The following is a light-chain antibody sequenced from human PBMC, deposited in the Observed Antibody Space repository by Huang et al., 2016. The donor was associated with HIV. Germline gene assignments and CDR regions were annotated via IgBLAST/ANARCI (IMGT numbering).Light chain of an antibody. CDR1: QDIANS. Sequence: DIQMTQTPSAMSASVGDRVTITCRASQDIANSVAWFQQKPGTVPRPLIYGTSTLRSGVPSRFSDSGSGTEVTLTISSLQPEDFATYYCLQHNTYPWMFGQGTKVEVK. J-gene: IGKJ1*01. CDR2: GTS. CDR3: LQHNTYPWM. V-gene: IGKV1-17*03.